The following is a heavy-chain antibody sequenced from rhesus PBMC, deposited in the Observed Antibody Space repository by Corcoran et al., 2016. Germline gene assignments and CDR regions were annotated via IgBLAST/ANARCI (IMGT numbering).Heavy chain of an antibody. Sequence: QLQLQESGPGLVKPSETLSLTCAVSGYSISSGYGWSWIRQPPGKGLEWIGYIGGSSGSTNYNPSLKRRVTILKDTSKNQFSRKRSSVTAADTAVYYCASGSGWSLDYWGQGVLVTVSS. CDR2: IGGSSGST. V-gene: IGHV4-127*01. D-gene: IGHD6S26*01. CDR1: GYSISSGYG. J-gene: IGHJ4*01. CDR3: ASGSGWSLDY.